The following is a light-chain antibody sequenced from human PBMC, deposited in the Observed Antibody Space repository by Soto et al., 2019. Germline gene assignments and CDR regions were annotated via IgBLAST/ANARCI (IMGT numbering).Light chain of an antibody. CDR3: SSYTSSSTLV. CDR2: EVT. J-gene: IGLJ2*01. Sequence: QSVLTQPASVSGSPGQSITISCTGTSSDVGGYNYVSWYQQHPGKGPRLMIYEVTNRPSGVSNRFSGSKSGNTASLTISGLQAEDEADYYCSSYTSSSTLVFGGGTQLTVL. CDR1: SSDVGGYNY. V-gene: IGLV2-14*01.